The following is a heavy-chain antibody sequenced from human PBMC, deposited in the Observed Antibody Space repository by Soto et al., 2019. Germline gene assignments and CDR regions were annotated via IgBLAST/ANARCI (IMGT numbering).Heavy chain of an antibody. CDR3: ARGLYYYDSSGYYRLYYFDY. CDR1: GDSMSSYY. CDR2: ISATGTT. V-gene: IGHV4-4*07. J-gene: IGHJ4*02. Sequence: QVQLQESGPGLVEPSETLSLTCTVSGDSMSSYYWSWIRQSADKGLEWIGRISATGTTTYIPSLKSRITLSIDTSKNQFSLNLKFVTAADTAVYYCARGLYYYDSSGYYRLYYFDYWGQGTLVTVSS. D-gene: IGHD3-22*01.